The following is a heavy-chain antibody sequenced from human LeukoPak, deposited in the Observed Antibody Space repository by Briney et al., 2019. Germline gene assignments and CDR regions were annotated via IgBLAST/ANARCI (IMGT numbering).Heavy chain of an antibody. Sequence: PSETLSLTCTVSGGSISSSSYYWGWIRQPPGKGLEWIGSIYYSGSTYYNPSLKSRVTISVDTSKHQFSLKLSSVTAAGTAVYYCARPEFDFDCSSTSCYTFWFDPWGQGTLVTVSS. D-gene: IGHD2-2*02. V-gene: IGHV4-39*01. CDR2: IYYSGST. CDR3: ARPEFDFDCSSTSCYTFWFDP. J-gene: IGHJ5*02. CDR1: GGSISSSSYY.